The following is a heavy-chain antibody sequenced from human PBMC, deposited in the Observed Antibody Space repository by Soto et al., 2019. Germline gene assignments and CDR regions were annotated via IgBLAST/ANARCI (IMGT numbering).Heavy chain of an antibody. CDR1: GYSFTGYY. D-gene: IGHD2-15*01. CDR3: TVAAPAAHWFDP. CDR2: INPNSGGT. J-gene: IGHJ5*02. Sequence: GXARKGSYKASGYSFTGYYMRWGRQAPGQGLEWMGWINPNSGGTNYAQKFQGRVTMTRDTSISTAYMELSRLRSDGKAVYYCTVAAPAAHWFDPWGQGTLVTVSS. V-gene: IGHV1-2*02.